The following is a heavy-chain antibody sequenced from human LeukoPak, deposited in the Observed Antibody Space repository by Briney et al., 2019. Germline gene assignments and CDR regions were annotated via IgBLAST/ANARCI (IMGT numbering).Heavy chain of an antibody. CDR3: ARQTYYGSGNNWFDP. J-gene: IGHJ5*02. CDR2: IYYSGST. CDR1: GGSISSSSYY. D-gene: IGHD3-10*01. V-gene: IGHV4-39*01. Sequence: SETLSLTCTVFGGSISSSSYYWGWIRQPPGKGLEWIGSIYYSGSTYYNPSLKSRVTISVDTSKNQFSLKLSSVAAADTAVYYCARQTYYGSGNNWFDPWGQGTLVTVSS.